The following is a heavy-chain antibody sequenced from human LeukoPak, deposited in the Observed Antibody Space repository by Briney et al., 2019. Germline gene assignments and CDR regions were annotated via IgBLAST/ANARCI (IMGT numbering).Heavy chain of an antibody. CDR2: ISYDGSNK. Sequence: GGSLRLSCAASGFTFSSYGMHWVRQAPGKGLEWVAVISYDGSNKYYADSVKGRFTISRDNSKNTLYLQVNSLRAEDTAMYYCAKSDGGSCSSTTCYDYFDSWGQGSLVTVSS. V-gene: IGHV3-30*18. D-gene: IGHD2-2*01. CDR3: AKSDGGSCSSTTCYDYFDS. J-gene: IGHJ4*02. CDR1: GFTFSSYG.